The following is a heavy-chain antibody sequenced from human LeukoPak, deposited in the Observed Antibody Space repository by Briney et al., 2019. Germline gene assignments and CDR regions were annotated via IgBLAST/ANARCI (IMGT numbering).Heavy chain of an antibody. J-gene: IGHJ4*02. D-gene: IGHD3-10*01. V-gene: IGHV3-53*01. CDR1: GFTVSSNY. Sequence: GGSLRLSCAASGFTVSSNYMSWVRQAPGKGLEWVSVIYSGGSTYYADSVKGRFTISRDNSKNTLYLQMNSLRAEDTAIYYCASSGSYYFPFDYWGQETLVTVSS. CDR3: ASSGSYYFPFDY. CDR2: IYSGGST.